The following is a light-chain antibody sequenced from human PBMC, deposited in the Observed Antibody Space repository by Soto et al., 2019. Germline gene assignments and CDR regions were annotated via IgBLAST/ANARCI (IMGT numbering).Light chain of an antibody. CDR3: QQYGSSPFT. CDR1: QSVNNNY. CDR2: GAS. V-gene: IGKV3-20*01. J-gene: IGKJ3*01. Sequence: EIVLTQSPGTLAFSPGERATLSCRASQSVNNNYLTWYQQKRGQAPRLLIHGASSRATGIPDRFSGSGSGTDFTLTISRLEPEDFAVYYCQQYGSSPFTFGPGTRVGIK.